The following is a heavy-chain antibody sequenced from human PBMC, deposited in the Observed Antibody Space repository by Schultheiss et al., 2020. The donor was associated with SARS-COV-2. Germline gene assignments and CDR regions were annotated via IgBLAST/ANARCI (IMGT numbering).Heavy chain of an antibody. CDR3: TAYRIVGATTSDY. CDR1: GFTFSTAW. V-gene: IGHV3-73*01. Sequence: GESLKISCAASGFTFSTAWMSWVRQAPGKGLEWVGRIRSKANSYATAYAASVKGRFTISRDDSKNTAYLQMNSLKTEDTAVYYCTAYRIVGATTSDYWGQGTLVTVSS. D-gene: IGHD1-26*01. J-gene: IGHJ4*02. CDR2: IRSKANSYAT.